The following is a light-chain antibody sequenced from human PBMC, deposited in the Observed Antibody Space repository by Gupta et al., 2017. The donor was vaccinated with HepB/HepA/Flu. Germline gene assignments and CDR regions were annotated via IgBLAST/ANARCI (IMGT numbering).Light chain of an antibody. CDR2: DAS. CDR3: QQRSNGPPLFT. Sequence: EIVFTQSPATLSLSPGERATLSCRASQSVSSYLAWYQQKPGQAPRLLIYDASNRATGIPARFSGSGSGTDFTLTISSREPEDFAVYYCQQRSNGPPLFTFGPGTKVDIK. J-gene: IGKJ3*01. V-gene: IGKV3-11*01. CDR1: QSVSSY.